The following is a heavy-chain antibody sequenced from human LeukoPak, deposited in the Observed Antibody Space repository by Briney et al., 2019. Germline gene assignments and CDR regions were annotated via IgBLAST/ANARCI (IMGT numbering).Heavy chain of an antibody. CDR3: ARGGLVVAATLDY. CDR2: INPSGGST. CDR1: GYTFTSYY. V-gene: IGHV1-46*01. D-gene: IGHD2-15*01. J-gene: IGHJ4*02. Sequence: ASVKVACKASGYTFTSYYMHWVLQAPGQGLEWMGIINPSGGSTSYAQKFQGRVTMTRDTSTSTVYMELSRLRSDDTAVYYCARGGLVVAATLDYWGQGTLVTVSS.